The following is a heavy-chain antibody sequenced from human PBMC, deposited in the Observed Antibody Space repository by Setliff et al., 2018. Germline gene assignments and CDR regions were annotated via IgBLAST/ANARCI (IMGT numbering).Heavy chain of an antibody. Sequence: SETLSLTCGASGGSFSDYYWGLIRQPPGKGLEWIGSIYYSGTTYYNPSLKSPVTISIDTSKNQFSLKLSSVTAADTAIYYCARHDARGYYYYMDVWGEGTTVTVSS. D-gene: IGHD3-10*01. V-gene: IGHV4-39*01. CDR1: GGSFSDYY. CDR3: ARHDARGYYYYMDV. J-gene: IGHJ6*03. CDR2: IYYSGTT.